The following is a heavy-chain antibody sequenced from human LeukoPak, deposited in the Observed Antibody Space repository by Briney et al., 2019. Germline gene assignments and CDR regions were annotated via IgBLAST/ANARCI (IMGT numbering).Heavy chain of an antibody. CDR2: ISWNSGSI. CDR1: GFTFGDYA. J-gene: IGHJ4*02. CDR3: AKADYISGWYYFDD. V-gene: IGHV3-9*01. Sequence: GVSLRLSCAASGFTFGDYAMHWVRQAPGKGLEWVSGISWNSGSIGYADSVKGRFTISRDNAKNSLYLQMNSLRFEDTALYYCAKADYISGWYYFDDWGQGTLVTVSS. D-gene: IGHD6-13*01.